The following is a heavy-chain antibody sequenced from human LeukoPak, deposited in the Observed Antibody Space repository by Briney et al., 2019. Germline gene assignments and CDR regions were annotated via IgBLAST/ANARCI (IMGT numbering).Heavy chain of an antibody. CDR1: GGSISSSSYY. CDR2: IYYSGST. D-gene: IGHD2-2*02. Sequence: PSETLSLTCTVSGGSISSSSYYWGWIRQPPGKGLEWIGSIYYSGSTYYNPSLKSRVTISVDTSKNQFSLKLSSVTAADTAVYYCARDGAVSSAQLLYEVAFDIWGQGTMVTVSS. CDR3: ARDGAVSSAQLLYEVAFDI. J-gene: IGHJ3*02. V-gene: IGHV4-39*02.